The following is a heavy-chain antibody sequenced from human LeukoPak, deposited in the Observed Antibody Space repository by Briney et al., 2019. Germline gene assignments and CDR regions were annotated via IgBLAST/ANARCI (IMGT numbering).Heavy chain of an antibody. Sequence: SETLSLTCTVSGDSISSYYWSWIRQPPGKGLEWIGYISYSGSTNYNSSLQSRVTISVDTSKSHFSLKLASVTAAGTAVYYCARSTSTMTAYVYWGQGILVTVSS. CDR3: ARSTSTMTAYVY. V-gene: IGHV4-59*01. D-gene: IGHD3-9*01. CDR1: GDSISSYY. J-gene: IGHJ4*02. CDR2: ISYSGST.